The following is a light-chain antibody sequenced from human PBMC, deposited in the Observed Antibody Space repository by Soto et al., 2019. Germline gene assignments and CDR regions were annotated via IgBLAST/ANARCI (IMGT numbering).Light chain of an antibody. CDR2: DAS. J-gene: IGKJ2*01. V-gene: IGKV1-5*01. CDR3: QQYDTYSMYT. CDR1: QSIGTW. Sequence: DIHITQSPSTLSASVGDRVTITCRASQSIGTWLAWYQQKPGKAPKLLIYDASTLESGVPSRFSGSGSGTEFTLIISSLQPDDFATYYCQQYDTYSMYTFGQGTKVDIK.